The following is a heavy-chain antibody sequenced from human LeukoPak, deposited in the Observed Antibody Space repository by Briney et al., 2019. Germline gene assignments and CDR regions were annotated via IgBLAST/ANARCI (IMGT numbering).Heavy chain of an antibody. CDR1: GFTFSNFW. CDR3: ASHFSNRRYCSSTSCPPYGMDV. D-gene: IGHD2-2*01. V-gene: IGHV3-7*03. J-gene: IGHJ6*02. Sequence: GGSLRLSCTASGFTFSNFWMGWVRQAPGKGLEWVANIKQDETEKFYLGSVKGRFTISRDNSKNTLYLQMNSLRAEDTAVYYCASHFSNRRYCSSTSCPPYGMDVWGQGTTVTVSS. CDR2: IKQDETEK.